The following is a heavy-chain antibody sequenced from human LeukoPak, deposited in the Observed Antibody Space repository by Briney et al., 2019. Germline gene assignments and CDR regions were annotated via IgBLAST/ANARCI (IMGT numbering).Heavy chain of an antibody. D-gene: IGHD5-18*01. V-gene: IGHV4-34*01. CDR2: INHSGST. J-gene: IGHJ4*02. CDR3: ARGPRTGYGYAWDY. Sequence: SETLSLTCTVSGGSISSYYWSWIRQPPGKGLEWIGEINHSGSTNYNPSLKSRVTISVDTSKNQFSLKLSSVTAADTAVYYCARGPRTGYGYAWDYWGQGTLVTVSS. CDR1: GGSISSYY.